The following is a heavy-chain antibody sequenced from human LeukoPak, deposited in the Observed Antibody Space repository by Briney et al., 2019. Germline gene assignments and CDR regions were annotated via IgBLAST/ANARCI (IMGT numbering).Heavy chain of an antibody. J-gene: IGHJ4*02. CDR1: GFTFSSYA. CDR3: ARDQIGRVGATSSDY. D-gene: IGHD1-26*01. V-gene: IGHV3-7*01. Sequence: GRSLRLSCAASGFTFSSYAMHWVRQAPGKGLEWVANIKQDGSEKYYVDSVKGRFTISRDNAKNSLYLQMNSLRAEDTAVYYCARDQIGRVGATSSDYWGQGTLVTVSS. CDR2: IKQDGSEK.